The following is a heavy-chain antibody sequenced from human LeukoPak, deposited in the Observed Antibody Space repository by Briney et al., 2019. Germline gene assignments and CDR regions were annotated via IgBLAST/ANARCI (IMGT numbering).Heavy chain of an antibody. CDR1: GYTFTAYY. D-gene: IGHD2-21*02. CDR3: ARSSAVTGPYYLDY. CDR2: MNPNSGGT. V-gene: IGHV1-2*02. J-gene: IGHJ4*02. Sequence: ASVTLSCTASGYTFTAYYIHWVRQAPGEGLEWMAWMNPNSGGTNSARKFQGRVAMTRDTSITTAYMELSSLRSDDTAVYYCARSSAVTGPYYLDYWGQGTLVTVSA.